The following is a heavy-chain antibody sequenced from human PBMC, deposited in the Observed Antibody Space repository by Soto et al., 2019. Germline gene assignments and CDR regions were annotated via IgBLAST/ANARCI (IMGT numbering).Heavy chain of an antibody. Sequence: SETLSLTCTVSGGSVTTSDYSWGWIRQPPGKGQEWIGSVYYSGSTHYNPSLESRVTLSVDTSKNQFSLKLNSVTAADTAVYYCARQWGNWYWAFNVWGQGTMVT. D-gene: IGHD6-13*01. CDR1: GGSVTTSDYS. V-gene: IGHV4-39*01. CDR2: VYYSGST. CDR3: ARQWGNWYWAFNV. J-gene: IGHJ3*01.